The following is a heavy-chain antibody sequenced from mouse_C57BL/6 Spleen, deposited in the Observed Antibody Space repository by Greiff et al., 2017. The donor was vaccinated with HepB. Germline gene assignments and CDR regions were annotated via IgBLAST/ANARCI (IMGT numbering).Heavy chain of an antibody. Sequence: QVQLQQPGAELVRPGSSVKLSCKASGYTFTSYWMDWVKQRPGQGLEWIGNIYPSDSETHYNQKFKDKATLTVDKSSSTAYMQLSSLTSEDSAVYYCARDDDYDNYWGQGTTLTVSS. D-gene: IGHD2-4*01. CDR1: GYTFTSYW. V-gene: IGHV1-61*01. J-gene: IGHJ2*01. CDR3: ARDDDYDNY. CDR2: IYPSDSET.